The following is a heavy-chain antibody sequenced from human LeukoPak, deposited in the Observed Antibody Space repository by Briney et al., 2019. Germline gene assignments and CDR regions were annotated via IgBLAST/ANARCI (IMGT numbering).Heavy chain of an antibody. V-gene: IGHV6-1*01. Sequence: SQTLSLACAISGDSVASNSATWNWIRQSPSRGLEYLGRTYYRSKWYNDYAESVKSRIAINPDTSKNHFSLQLNSVTPEDTAVYYCARGGTGFDYWGQGTLVTVSS. J-gene: IGHJ4*02. CDR2: TYYRSKWYN. D-gene: IGHD1-14*01. CDR3: ARGGTGFDY. CDR1: GDSVASNSAT.